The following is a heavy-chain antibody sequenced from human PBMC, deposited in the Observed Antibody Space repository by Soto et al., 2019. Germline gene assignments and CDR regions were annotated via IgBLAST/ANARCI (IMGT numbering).Heavy chain of an antibody. D-gene: IGHD3-3*01. CDR2: IKSKTDGGTT. V-gene: IGHV3-15*07. CDR3: TTENWGSDLQSGRNYDFWSGYFFGY. CDR1: GFTFSNAW. J-gene: IGHJ4*02. Sequence: GGSLRLSCAASGFTFSNAWMNWVRQAPGKGLEWVGRIKSKTDGGTTDYAAPVKGRFTISRDDSKNTLYLQMNSLKTEDTAVYYCTTENWGSDLQSGRNYDFWSGYFFGYWGQGTLVTVSS.